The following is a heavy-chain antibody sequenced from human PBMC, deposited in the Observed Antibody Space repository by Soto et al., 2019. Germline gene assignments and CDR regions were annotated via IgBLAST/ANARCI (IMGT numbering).Heavy chain of an antibody. J-gene: IGHJ6*02. CDR1: GFTFSSYA. Sequence: PGGSLRLSCAASGFTFSSYAMSWVRQAPGKGLEWVSAISGSGGSTYYADSVKGRFTISRDNSKNTLYLQMNSLRAEDTAVYYCAKARGIADSLLGMDVWGQGTTVTVSS. D-gene: IGHD1-26*01. CDR2: ISGSGGST. CDR3: AKARGIADSLLGMDV. V-gene: IGHV3-23*01.